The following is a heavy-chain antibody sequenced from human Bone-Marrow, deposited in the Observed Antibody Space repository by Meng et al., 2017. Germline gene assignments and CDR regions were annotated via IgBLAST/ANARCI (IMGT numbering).Heavy chain of an antibody. D-gene: IGHD6-6*01. J-gene: IGHJ4*02. Sequence: GEWVDAGGVLVQSGGSLRMSCAKCGFKSSCYWMSCVRKARGQGVLWVSRINSDGSSPRYEDAVKGRFTMSRDNAKTTLYLQMTSLRAEDTAVYYCARDGSSIAPYQYYFDYWGQGTLVTVSS. CDR1: GFKSSCYW. V-gene: IGHV3-74*01. CDR3: ARDGSSIAPYQYYFDY. CDR2: INSDGSSP.